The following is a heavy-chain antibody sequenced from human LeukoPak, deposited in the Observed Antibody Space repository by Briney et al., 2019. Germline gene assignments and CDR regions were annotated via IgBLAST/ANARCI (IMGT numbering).Heavy chain of an antibody. V-gene: IGHV3-9*01. CDR1: GFTFDDYT. CDR2: ISWNSDSI. CDR3: TRIGY. J-gene: IGHJ4*02. Sequence: GGSLRLSCAASGFTFDDYTMHWVRQAPGKGLEWVSGISWNSDSIGYADSVKGRFTISRDNAKSSLYLQMNSLRAGDTALYYCTRIGYWGQGTLVTVSS. D-gene: IGHD2-15*01.